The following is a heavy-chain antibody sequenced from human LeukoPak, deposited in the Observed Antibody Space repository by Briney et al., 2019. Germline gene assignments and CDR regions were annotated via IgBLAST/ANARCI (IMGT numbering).Heavy chain of an antibody. CDR3: ARPVTGTGYYYYYMDV. CDR1: GGSISSGSYY. Sequence: SQTLSLTCSVSGGSISSGSYYWSWIRQPAGKGLEWIGRIYTSGSTNYNPSLKSRVTISVDTSKNQFSLKLSSVTAADTAVYYCARPVTGTGYYYYYMDVWGKGTTVTVSS. CDR2: IYTSGST. V-gene: IGHV4-61*02. D-gene: IGHD1/OR15-1a*01. J-gene: IGHJ6*03.